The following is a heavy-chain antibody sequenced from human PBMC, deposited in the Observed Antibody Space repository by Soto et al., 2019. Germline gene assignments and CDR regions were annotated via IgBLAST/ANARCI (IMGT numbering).Heavy chain of an antibody. CDR1: GFIVSTNH. J-gene: IGHJ6*02. Sequence: EVQLVESGGGLIQPGGSLRLSCAASGFIVSTNHMIWVRQAPGKGLEWVSIIYSGGSTYYADSVKDRFTISRDNSKNTLYLQMTSLRGEDTAVYYCVGSQGARGGLDVWGQGTTVAVSS. CDR2: IYSGGST. V-gene: IGHV3-53*01. D-gene: IGHD3-10*01. CDR3: VGSQGARGGLDV.